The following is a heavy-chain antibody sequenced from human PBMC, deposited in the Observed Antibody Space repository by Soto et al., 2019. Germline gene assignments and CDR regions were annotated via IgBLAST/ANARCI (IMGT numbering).Heavy chain of an antibody. J-gene: IGHJ4*02. V-gene: IGHV1-18*01. CDR1: GYTFTSYG. Sequence: ASVQVSCKASGYTFTSYGISWVRQAPGQGLEWMGWISAYNGNTNYAQKLQGRVTMTTDTSTSTAYMELRSLGSDDTAVYYCARILGYCSGGSCRTFDYWGQGTLVTVSS. D-gene: IGHD2-15*01. CDR3: ARILGYCSGGSCRTFDY. CDR2: ISAYNGNT.